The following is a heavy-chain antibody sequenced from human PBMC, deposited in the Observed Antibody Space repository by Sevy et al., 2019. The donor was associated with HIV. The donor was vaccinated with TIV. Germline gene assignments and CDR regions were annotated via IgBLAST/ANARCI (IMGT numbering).Heavy chain of an antibody. CDR3: TGGYYYDSSGYSDY. V-gene: IGHV3-49*03. CDR1: GFTFGDYA. D-gene: IGHD3-22*01. Sequence: GGSLRLSCTGSGFTFGDYAMSWFRQAPGMGLEWVGFIRSKDYGGGTEYAASVKGRFTISRDDSNSIADLQMNSLKTEDTAVYYCTGGYYYDSSGYSDYWGQGTLVTVSS. J-gene: IGHJ4*02. CDR2: IRSKDYGGGT.